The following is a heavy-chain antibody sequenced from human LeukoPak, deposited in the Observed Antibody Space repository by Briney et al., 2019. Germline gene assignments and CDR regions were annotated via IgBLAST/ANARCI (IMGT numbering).Heavy chain of an antibody. CDR1: GFPFSSYA. D-gene: IGHD5-18*01. CDR3: VRGYSFGPYGMDV. J-gene: IGHJ6*01. CDR2: ISDSGGNT. V-gene: IGHV3-64D*09. Sequence: GGSLTLSCSACGFPFSSYAMHWVPQAPGKGLEDVSSISDSGGNTYYALSEKRSLTIPRDNSKNTLYLQMSSVRAEDTAVYFCVRGYSFGPYGMDVWGQGPTVSVSS.